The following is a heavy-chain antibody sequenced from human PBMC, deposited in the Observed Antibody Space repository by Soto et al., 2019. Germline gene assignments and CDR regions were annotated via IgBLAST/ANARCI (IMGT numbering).Heavy chain of an antibody. J-gene: IGHJ6*02. V-gene: IGHV3-23*01. Sequence: EVQLLESGGGLVQPGGSLRLSCAASGFTFSTYAMSWVRQAPGKGLEWVSAISLGGSYTYYADSVKGRFTISRDNSKNRLYLQMNSLRAADTAVYYCAKGQSDSGSYYTPLAHGMDVWGRGTTVTVSS. CDR3: AKGQSDSGSYYTPLAHGMDV. CDR2: ISLGGSYT. D-gene: IGHD1-26*01. CDR1: GFTFSTYA.